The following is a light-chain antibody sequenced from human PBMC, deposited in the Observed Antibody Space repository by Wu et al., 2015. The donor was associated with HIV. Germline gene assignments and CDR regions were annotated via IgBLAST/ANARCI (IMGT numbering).Light chain of an antibody. V-gene: IGKV3-15*01. CDR1: QTIHSN. Sequence: EMVMTQSPATLSTSPGSTASLSCRASQTIHSNLAWYQQKSGQPPRLLIHDASTRAKDVPARFVGSGSGTEFSLSIRTLQPEDFATYYCQQFRTWPYTFGGGT. J-gene: IGKJ4*01. CDR2: DAS. CDR3: QQFRTWPYT.